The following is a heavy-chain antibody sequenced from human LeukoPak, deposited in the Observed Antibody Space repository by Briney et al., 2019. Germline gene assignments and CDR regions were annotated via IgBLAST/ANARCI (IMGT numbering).Heavy chain of an antibody. CDR2: IYTSGST. CDR3: ARAEYSSSSGAFDI. V-gene: IGHV4-61*02. CDR1: GGSISSGSYY. Sequence: SQTLSLTCTVSGGSISSGSYYWSWIRQPAGKGLEWIGRIYTSGSTNYNPSLKSRVTMSVDTSKNQFSLKLSSVTAADTAVYYCARAEYSSSSGAFDIWGQGTMVTVSS. D-gene: IGHD6-6*01. J-gene: IGHJ3*02.